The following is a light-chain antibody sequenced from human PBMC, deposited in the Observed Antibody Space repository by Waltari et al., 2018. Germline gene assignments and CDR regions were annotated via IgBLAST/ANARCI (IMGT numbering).Light chain of an antibody. CDR3: HSYTGSRTYV. V-gene: IGLV2-14*01. Sequence: QSALPHPASVSGSPEHSITLFCTATTNDVAAYNFFPGYQHTPGKAPKHIIYAVTKRPSGVSTRFSGSKSGNTASLTISGLQAEDEADYYCHSYTGSRTYVFGTGTKVTVL. CDR1: TNDVAAYNF. J-gene: IGLJ1*01. CDR2: AVT.